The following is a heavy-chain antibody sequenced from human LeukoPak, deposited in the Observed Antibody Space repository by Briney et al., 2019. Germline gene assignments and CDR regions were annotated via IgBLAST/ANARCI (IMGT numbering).Heavy chain of an antibody. V-gene: IGHV3-30*02. CDR3: AKAQNSGYDYENFDY. D-gene: IGHD5-12*01. J-gene: IGHJ4*02. Sequence: GGSLRLSCAASGFTFSSYGMHWVRQAPGKGLEGVAFIRYDGSNKYYADSVKGRFTISRDNSKNTLYLQMNSLRAEDTAVYYCAKAQNSGYDYENFDYWGQGTLVTVSS. CDR1: GFTFSSYG. CDR2: IRYDGSNK.